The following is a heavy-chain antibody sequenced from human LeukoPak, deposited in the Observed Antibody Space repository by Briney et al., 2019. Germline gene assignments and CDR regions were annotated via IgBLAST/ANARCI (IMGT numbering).Heavy chain of an antibody. CDR2: IRYDGSNK. J-gene: IGHJ4*02. Sequence: RPGGSLRLSCAASGFTFSSYGMHWVRQAPGKGLEWVAFIRYDGSNKYYADSVKGRFTISRDNSKNTLYLQMNSLRAEDTAVYYCAKEPEDVRAFDYWGQGTLVTVSS. CDR3: AKEPEDVRAFDY. D-gene: IGHD1-14*01. V-gene: IGHV3-30*02. CDR1: GFTFSSYG.